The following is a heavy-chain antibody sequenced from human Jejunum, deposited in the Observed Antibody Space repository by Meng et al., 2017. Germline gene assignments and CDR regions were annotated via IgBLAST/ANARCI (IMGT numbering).Heavy chain of an antibody. V-gene: IGHV4-39*07. CDR1: GGCISSSGYY. CDR3: ARDYYDSSGVNWLDP. CDR2: IYSGGRT. D-gene: IGHD3-22*01. Sequence: LQGAGPGLVKPSGALSLPCSVSGGCISSSGYYWGWIRQPPGKGLEWIGNIYSGGRTYYNPSLKSRVTISIATSKNQFSLSLTSVTAADTALYFCARDYYDSSGVNWLDPWGQGTLVTVSS. J-gene: IGHJ5*02.